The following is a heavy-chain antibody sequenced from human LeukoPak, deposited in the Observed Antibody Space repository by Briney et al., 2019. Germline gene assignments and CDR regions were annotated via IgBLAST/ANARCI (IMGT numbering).Heavy chain of an antibody. CDR3: ARPGDGYNWGRFDY. D-gene: IGHD5-24*01. CDR1: GFTFSSYN. V-gene: IGHV3-21*01. CDR2: ISSSGSYI. J-gene: IGHJ4*02. Sequence: PGGSLRRSCEASGFTFSSYNMNWVRQAPGKGLEWVTSISSSGSYIYYADSVKGRFTISRDNAKNSVYLQMSSLRAEDTAVYYCARPGDGYNWGRFDYWGQGTLVTVSS.